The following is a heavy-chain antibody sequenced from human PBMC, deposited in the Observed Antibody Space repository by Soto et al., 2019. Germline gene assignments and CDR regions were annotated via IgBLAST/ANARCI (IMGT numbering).Heavy chain of an antibody. CDR3: ARGPTTYCSGGSCYSAAFDY. D-gene: IGHD2-15*01. V-gene: IGHV1-69*02. CDR1: GGTFSSYT. CDR2: IIPILGIA. Sequence: QVQLVQSGAEVKKPGSSVKVSCKASGGTFSSYTISWVRQAPGQGLEWMGRIIPILGIANYAQKFQGRVTITADKYTSTAYMELSSLRSEDTAVYYCARGPTTYCSGGSCYSAAFDYWGQGTLVTVSS. J-gene: IGHJ4*02.